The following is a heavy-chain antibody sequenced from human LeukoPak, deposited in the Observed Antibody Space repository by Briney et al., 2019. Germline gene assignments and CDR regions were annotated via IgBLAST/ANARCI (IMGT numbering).Heavy chain of an antibody. V-gene: IGHV3-15*01. Sequence: GGSLRLSCAASGFTFSNAWMHWVRQAPGKGLEWVGPIKSKTDGGTTDYAARVKTIFSISRDDSKNRLYLQMKSMKPEETGVYYCTVGGRSTYYGSGSYCFDYWGQGNLVTVSS. D-gene: IGHD3-10*01. CDR3: TVGGRSTYYGSGSYCFDY. CDR1: GFTFSNAW. J-gene: IGHJ4*02. CDR2: IKSKTDGGTT.